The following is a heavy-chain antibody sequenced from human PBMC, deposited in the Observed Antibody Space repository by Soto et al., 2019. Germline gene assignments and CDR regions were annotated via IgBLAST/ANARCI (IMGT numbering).Heavy chain of an antibody. CDR1: GYNFISYW. CDR3: ARQAYVGSGTYYSDY. D-gene: IGHD3-10*01. J-gene: IGHJ4*02. V-gene: IGHV5-51*01. CDR2: IYPGDSDA. Sequence: PAESLKISCKASGYNFISYWIAWVRQRPGKGLEWMGIIYPGDSDATYSPSFAGQVTFSVDKSITTAYLQWVSLKASDTAMYYCARQAYVGSGTYYSDYWGQGTRVTVSS.